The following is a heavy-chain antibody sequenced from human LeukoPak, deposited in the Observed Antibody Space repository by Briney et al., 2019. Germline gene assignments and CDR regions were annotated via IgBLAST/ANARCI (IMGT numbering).Heavy chain of an antibody. Sequence: PGESLKISSRGSGYSFNTYWIGWVRQMPGKGLEWMGIIYPGDSDTRYSPSFQGQVTMSADKSINTAYLQWSSLKASDTAMYYCARRQGCSSTSCPPDYWGQGTLVTVPS. CDR1: GYSFNTYW. D-gene: IGHD2-2*01. CDR3: ARRQGCSSTSCPPDY. J-gene: IGHJ4*02. V-gene: IGHV5-51*01. CDR2: IYPGDSDT.